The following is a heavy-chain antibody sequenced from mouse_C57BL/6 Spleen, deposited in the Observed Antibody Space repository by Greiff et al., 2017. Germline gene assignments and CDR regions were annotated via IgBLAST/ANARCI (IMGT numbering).Heavy chain of an antibody. Sequence: QVQLQQSGPELVKPGASVKISCKASGYSITSYYIHWVKQRPGQGLEWIGWIYPGSGNTKYNEKFKGKATLTADTSSSTAYMQRSSLTSEDSAVYYCARGDFYAMDYWGQGTSVTVSS. J-gene: IGHJ4*01. CDR2: IYPGSGNT. V-gene: IGHV1-66*01. CDR1: GYSITSYY. CDR3: ARGDFYAMDY.